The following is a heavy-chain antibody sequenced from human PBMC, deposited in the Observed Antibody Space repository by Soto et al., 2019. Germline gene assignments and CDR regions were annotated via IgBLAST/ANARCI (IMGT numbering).Heavy chain of an antibody. J-gene: IGHJ6*02. V-gene: IGHV4-39*01. Sequence: PSETLSLTCTVSGGSVSSGSYYWSWIRQPPGKGLEWIGYIYYSGSTYYNPSLKSRVTISVDTSKNQFSLKLSSVTAADTALYYCARHGSGETYYYYYGMDVWGQGTTVTVSS. D-gene: IGHD2-21*01. CDR1: GGSVSSGSYY. CDR3: ARHGSGETYYYYYGMDV. CDR2: IYYSGST.